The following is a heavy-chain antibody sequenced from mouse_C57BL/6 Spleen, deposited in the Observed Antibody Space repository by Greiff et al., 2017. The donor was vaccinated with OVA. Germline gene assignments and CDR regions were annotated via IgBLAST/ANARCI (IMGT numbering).Heavy chain of an antibody. CDR2: IDPETGGT. D-gene: IGHD1-1*01. CDR1: GYTFTDYE. Sequence: VKLQQSGAELVRPGASVTLSCKASGYTFTDYEMHWVKQTPVHGLEWIGAIDPETGGTAYNQKFKGKAILTADKSSSTAYMELRSLTSEDSAVYYCTRRGVVAKDYYAMDYWGQGTSVTVSS. J-gene: IGHJ4*01. V-gene: IGHV1-15*01. CDR3: TRRGVVAKDYYAMDY.